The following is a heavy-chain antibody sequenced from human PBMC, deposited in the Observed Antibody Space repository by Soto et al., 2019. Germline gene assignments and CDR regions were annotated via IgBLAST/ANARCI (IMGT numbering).Heavy chain of an antibody. CDR2: IIPIFGTA. CDR3: ARDPLSGSYVGHGN. V-gene: IGHV1-69*01. CDR1: GGTFSSYA. D-gene: IGHD1-26*01. Sequence: QVQLVQSGAEVKKPGSSVKVSCKASGGTFSSYAISWVRQAPGQGLEWMGGIIPIFGTANYAQKFQGRVTITADESTSTAYMELSSLRSEDTAVYYCARDPLSGSYVGHGNWGQGTLVTVSS. J-gene: IGHJ4*02.